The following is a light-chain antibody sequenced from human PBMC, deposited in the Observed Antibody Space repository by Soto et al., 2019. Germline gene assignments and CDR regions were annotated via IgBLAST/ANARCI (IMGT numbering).Light chain of an antibody. Sequence: QPVLTQSPSASASLGTSVKVTCTLSSGHSTNAIAWHQQQPEKGPRYLMKVNSDGSHSKGDGIPDRFSGSSSGAERYFTISRLQSEDEADYYCQSWGSDTDSLVFGGGTKLTVL. J-gene: IGLJ3*02. V-gene: IGLV4-69*02. CDR3: QSWGSDTDSLV. CDR1: SGHSTNA. CDR2: VNSDGSH.